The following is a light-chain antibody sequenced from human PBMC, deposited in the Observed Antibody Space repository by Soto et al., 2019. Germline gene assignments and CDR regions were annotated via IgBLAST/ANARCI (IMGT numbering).Light chain of an antibody. CDR2: GAS. CDR3: QQYGTSPRT. J-gene: IGKJ1*01. V-gene: IGKV3-20*01. Sequence: EIVLTQSPATLSLSPGERATLSCRASQSVSSYLAWYQQIPGQAPRLLIYGASNRATGIPDRFSGSGSGTDFTLTITRLEPDDFAVYYCQQYGTSPRTFGQGTKVDIK. CDR1: QSVSSY.